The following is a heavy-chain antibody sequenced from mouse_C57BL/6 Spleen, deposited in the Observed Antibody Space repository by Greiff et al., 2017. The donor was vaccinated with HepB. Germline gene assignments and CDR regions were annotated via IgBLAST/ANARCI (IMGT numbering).Heavy chain of an antibody. CDR3: ARQTAQATAY. CDR1: GFTFSSYG. J-gene: IGHJ3*01. V-gene: IGHV5-6*01. D-gene: IGHD3-2*02. Sequence: EVHLVESGGDLVKPGGSLKLSCAASGFTFSSYGMSWVRQTPDKRLEWVATISSGGSYTYYPDSVKGRFTISRDNAKNTLYLQMSSLKSEDTAMYYCARQTAQATAYWGQGTLVTVSA. CDR2: ISSGGSYT.